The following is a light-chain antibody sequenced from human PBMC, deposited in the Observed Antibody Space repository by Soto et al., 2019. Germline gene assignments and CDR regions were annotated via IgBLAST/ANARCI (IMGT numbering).Light chain of an antibody. CDR3: QSADTRDVV. CDR2: KDN. J-gene: IGLJ2*01. CDR1: ALPKQY. V-gene: IGLV3-25*02. Sequence: YELTQPPSVSVSPGQTARITCSGDALPKQYAYWYQQKPGQAPVLIIYKDNERPSGIPERFSGSSSGTTVTLTISGVQAEDEADYYCQSADTRDVVFGGGTKVTVL.